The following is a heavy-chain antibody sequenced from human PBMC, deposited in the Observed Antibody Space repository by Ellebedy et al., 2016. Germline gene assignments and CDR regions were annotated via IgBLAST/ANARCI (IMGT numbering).Heavy chain of an antibody. CDR3: ARDGPIAVAGRPNWFDP. Sequence: GESLKISCAASGFTFSSFWMSWVRQAPGKGLDWVANIKEDGSEKYYVDSVKGRFTISRDNAKKSLYLQMNSLRVEDTAVYYCARDGPIAVAGRPNWFDPWGQGTLVTVSS. J-gene: IGHJ5*02. CDR2: IKEDGSEK. V-gene: IGHV3-7*01. CDR1: GFTFSSFW. D-gene: IGHD6-19*01.